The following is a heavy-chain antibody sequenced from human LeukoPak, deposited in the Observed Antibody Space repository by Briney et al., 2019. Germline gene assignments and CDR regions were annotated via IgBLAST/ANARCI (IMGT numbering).Heavy chain of an antibody. CDR3: ARGRYSSGWLFDY. D-gene: IGHD6-19*01. CDR1: GFTFSSYE. V-gene: IGHV3-48*03. J-gene: IGHJ4*02. Sequence: GGSLRLSCAASGFTFSSYEMNWVRQAPGKGLEWVSYISSSGSTIYYADSVKGRFTISRDNAKNSLYLQMNSLRAEDTAVCYCARGRYSSGWLFDYWGQGTLVTASA. CDR2: ISSSGSTI.